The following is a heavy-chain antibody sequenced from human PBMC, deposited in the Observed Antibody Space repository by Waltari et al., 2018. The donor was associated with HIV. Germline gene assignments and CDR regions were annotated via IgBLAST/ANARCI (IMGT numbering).Heavy chain of an antibody. V-gene: IGHV3-33*01. CDR1: GCTFSNFA. D-gene: IGHD6-6*01. CDR2: FWSDGVEI. J-gene: IGHJ4*02. Sequence: QVQLVESGGGVVQPGTSLTLSCAVSGCTFSNFAIPWVRQSPDKGLEWLAVFWSDGVEISYADSVKGRFTISKDSSQKTLYLHLTSLRAEDTALYYCARGYSSSRWIPLYHWGRGTLVTVSS. CDR3: ARGYSSSRWIPLYH.